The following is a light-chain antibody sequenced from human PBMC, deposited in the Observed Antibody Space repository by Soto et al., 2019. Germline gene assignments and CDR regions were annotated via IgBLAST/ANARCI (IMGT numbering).Light chain of an antibody. V-gene: IGKV1-5*03. J-gene: IGKJ1*01. CDR2: KAS. CDR3: QPYNSYSRT. CDR1: HTISSW. Sequence: DIQSTQFAASLTSSVGDRVTITCRASHTISSWLAWYQQKPGKAPKLLIYKASSLESGVPSRFSGSGSGTEFTLTISSLQPDDFATYYCQPYNSYSRTFGQGTKVDIK.